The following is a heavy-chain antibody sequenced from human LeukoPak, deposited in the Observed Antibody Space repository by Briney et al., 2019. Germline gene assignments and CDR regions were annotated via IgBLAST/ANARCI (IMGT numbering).Heavy chain of an antibody. CDR3: ARVGGGNSRATDAFDI. Sequence: GASVKVSCKASGYTFTSYDINWVRQAPGQGLEWMGWMNPNSGNTGYAQKFQGRVTMTRNTSISTAYMELSSLRSEDTAVYYCARVGGGNSRATDAFDIWGQGTMVTVSS. V-gene: IGHV1-8*01. CDR1: GYTFTSYD. J-gene: IGHJ3*02. D-gene: IGHD4-23*01. CDR2: MNPNSGNT.